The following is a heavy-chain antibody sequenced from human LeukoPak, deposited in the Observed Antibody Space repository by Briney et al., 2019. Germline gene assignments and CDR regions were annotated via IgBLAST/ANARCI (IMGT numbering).Heavy chain of an antibody. CDR3: AKGRRDGSGSLLNDL. CDR2: IGGGGSLT. Sequence: GGSLRLSCAASGFTFSNYAMTWVRQAPGRGLEWVSTIGGGGSLTFYTDSVKGRFTISRDNSKDVLFLQMNSLRAEDTAVYYCAKGRRDGSGSLLNDLWGRGTLVSVSS. CDR1: GFTFSNYA. V-gene: IGHV3-23*01. J-gene: IGHJ2*01. D-gene: IGHD3-10*01.